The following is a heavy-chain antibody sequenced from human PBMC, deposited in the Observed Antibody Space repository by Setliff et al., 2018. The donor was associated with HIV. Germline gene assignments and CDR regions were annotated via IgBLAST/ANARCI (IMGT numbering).Heavy chain of an antibody. CDR1: GDSISSDFY. CDR2: VYYDGST. Sequence: PSETLSLTCTVSGDSISSDFYWSWIRQPPGKGLEWIGTVYYDGSTIYDPSLRSRVTISVDTSKNQFSLKLISVSAADTAAYYCAKLLPAADMAREIDSWGQGTLVTVSS. CDR3: AKLLPAADMAREIDS. V-gene: IGHV4-38-2*02. D-gene: IGHD2-2*01. J-gene: IGHJ4*02.